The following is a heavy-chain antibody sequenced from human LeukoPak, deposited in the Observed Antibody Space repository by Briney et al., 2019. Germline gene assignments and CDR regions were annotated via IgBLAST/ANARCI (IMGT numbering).Heavy chain of an antibody. Sequence: ASVKVSCKASGYTFTGYYMHWVRQAPGQGLEWMGWINPNSGGTNYAQKFQGRVTMTRDTSISTAYMELSRLRSDDTAVYYCATFRGYYDSSGYYSYYYYYMDVWGKGTTVTVSS. J-gene: IGHJ6*03. D-gene: IGHD3-22*01. CDR2: INPNSGGT. CDR1: GYTFTGYY. CDR3: ATFRGYYDSSGYYSYYYYYMDV. V-gene: IGHV1-2*02.